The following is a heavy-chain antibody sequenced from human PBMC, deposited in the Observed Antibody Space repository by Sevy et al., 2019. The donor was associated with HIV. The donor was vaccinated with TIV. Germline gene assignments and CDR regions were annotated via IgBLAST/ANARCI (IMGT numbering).Heavy chain of an antibody. CDR2: TPTTGIST. V-gene: IGHV3-23*01. J-gene: IGHJ4*02. CDR3: ARGWPIHL. D-gene: IGHD3-3*02. CDR1: GFSFDNHA. Sequence: GGSLRLSCAASGFSFDNHAMMWFRQPPGKGLEWVSTTPTTGISTFYANSVRGRFIISRDNSKSTLYLEMNSLRVEDMALYYCARGWPIHLWGQGTLVTVSS.